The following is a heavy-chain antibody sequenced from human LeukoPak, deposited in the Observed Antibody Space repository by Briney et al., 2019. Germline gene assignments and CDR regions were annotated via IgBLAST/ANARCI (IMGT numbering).Heavy chain of an antibody. CDR2: ISSSSSYI. J-gene: IGHJ6*04. V-gene: IGHV3-21*01. Sequence: PGGSLRLSCGASGFTFSSYSMNRVRQAPGKGLEWVSSISSSSSYIYYADSVKGRFTISRDNAKNSLYLQMNSLRAEDTAVYYCARDDYGGKDVWGKGTTVTVSS. CDR3: ARDDYGGKDV. D-gene: IGHD4-23*01. CDR1: GFTFSSYS.